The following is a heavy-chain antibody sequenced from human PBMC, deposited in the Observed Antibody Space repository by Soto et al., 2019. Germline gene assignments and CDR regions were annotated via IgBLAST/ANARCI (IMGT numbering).Heavy chain of an antibody. Sequence: PSETLSLTCTVSGGSISSSSYYWGWIRQPPGKGLEWIGSIYYSGSTYYNPSLKSRVTISVDTSKNQFSLKLSSVTAADTAVYYCARVIIQWLVRDYYYYMDVWGKGTTVTVS. CDR3: ARVIIQWLVRDYYYYMDV. CDR1: GGSISSSSYY. D-gene: IGHD6-19*01. V-gene: IGHV4-39*01. J-gene: IGHJ6*03. CDR2: IYYSGST.